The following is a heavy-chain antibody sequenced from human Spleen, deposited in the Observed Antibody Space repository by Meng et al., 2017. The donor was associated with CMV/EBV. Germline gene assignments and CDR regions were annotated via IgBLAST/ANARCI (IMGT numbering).Heavy chain of an antibody. J-gene: IGHJ5*02. CDR2: IIPIFGTA. CDR3: ARGGGRVKPWFDP. V-gene: IGHV1-69*05. Sequence: CKASGGTFSSYAISWVRQAPGQGLEWMGGIIPIFGTANYAQKFQGRVTITTDESTSTAYMELSSLRSEDTAVYYCARGGGRVKPWFDPWGQGTLVTVSS. CDR1: GGTFSSYA. D-gene: IGHD6-13*01.